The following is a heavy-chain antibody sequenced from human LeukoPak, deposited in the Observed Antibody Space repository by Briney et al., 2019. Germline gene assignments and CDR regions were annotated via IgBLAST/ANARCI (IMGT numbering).Heavy chain of an antibody. V-gene: IGHV1-2*02. D-gene: IGHD6-19*01. Sequence: ASVKVSCKASGYTFTGYYLHWVRQAPGQGLEWMGWINPNSGGTNYAQKFQGRVTMTRDTSISTAYMELSRLRSDDTAVYYCARKPYSSGWYGLDYWGQGTLVTVSS. CDR2: INPNSGGT. J-gene: IGHJ4*02. CDR3: ARKPYSSGWYGLDY. CDR1: GYTFTGYY.